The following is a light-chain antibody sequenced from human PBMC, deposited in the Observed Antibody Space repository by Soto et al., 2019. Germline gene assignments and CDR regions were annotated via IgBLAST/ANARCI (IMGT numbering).Light chain of an antibody. J-gene: IGKJ1*01. V-gene: IGKV1-39*01. CDR2: AAS. CDR3: QQANIFPRT. CDR1: QSISSY. Sequence: DIQMTQSPSSLSASVGYRVTVTCGASQSISSYLNWYQQKPGKAPKLLIYAASSLQSGVPSRFSGSGSGTDFTLTISSLQTEDFATYYCQQANIFPRTFGKGTKVDIK.